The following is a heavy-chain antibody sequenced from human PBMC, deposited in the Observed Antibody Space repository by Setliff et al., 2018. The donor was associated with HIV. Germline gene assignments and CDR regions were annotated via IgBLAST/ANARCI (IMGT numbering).Heavy chain of an antibody. CDR1: GFSFSTYA. D-gene: IGHD6-13*01. Sequence: GGSLRLSCAASGFSFSTYAMNWVRQAPGKGLEWVSSISGSGGSTYYADSVKGLFTISRDNSKNTLYLQMNTLRAEDTAVYYCAKDHPIAASGFDNWGQGTLVTVSS. CDR2: ISGSGGST. CDR3: AKDHPIAASGFDN. V-gene: IGHV3-23*01. J-gene: IGHJ4*02.